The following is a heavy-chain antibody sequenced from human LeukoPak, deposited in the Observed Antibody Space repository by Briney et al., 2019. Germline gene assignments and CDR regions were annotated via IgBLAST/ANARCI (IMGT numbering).Heavy chain of an antibody. CDR2: ISSSGSTI. D-gene: IGHD6-13*01. Sequence: PGGSLRLSCAASGFTFSSYEMNWVRQAPGKGLEWVSYISSSGSTIYYADSVKGRFTISRDNAKNSLYLQMNSLRAEDTAVYYCARRHGYSSSWYYFDYWGQGTLVTVSS. J-gene: IGHJ4*02. V-gene: IGHV3-48*03. CDR1: GFTFSSYE. CDR3: ARRHGYSSSWYYFDY.